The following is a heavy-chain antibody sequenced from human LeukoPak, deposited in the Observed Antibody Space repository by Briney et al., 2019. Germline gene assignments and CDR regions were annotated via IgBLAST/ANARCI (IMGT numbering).Heavy chain of an antibody. CDR1: GGSFSGYY. CDR3: ARGGPGYYYGSGSYFWSWFDP. CDR2: INQRGST. J-gene: IGHJ5*02. Sequence: PSETLSLTCAVYGGSFSGYYWSWIRQPPGKGLEWIGEINQRGSTNYNPSLKSRVTISVDTSKNQFSLKLSSVTAADTAVYYCARGGPGYYYGSGSYFWSWFDPWGQGTLVSVSS. V-gene: IGHV4-34*01. D-gene: IGHD3-10*01.